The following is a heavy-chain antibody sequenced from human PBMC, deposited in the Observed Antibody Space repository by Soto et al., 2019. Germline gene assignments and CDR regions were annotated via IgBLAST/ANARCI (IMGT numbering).Heavy chain of an antibody. CDR3: VVAAQPYYFDY. Sequence: QVQLVQSGAEVKKPGASVKVSCTASGYPFTSYGISWVRQAPGQGLEWMGWISAYNGNTNYPQKLQGRVTMTTDTSTSTAYMELRSLRSDDTAVYYCVVAAQPYYFDYWGQGTLVTVSS. J-gene: IGHJ4*02. D-gene: IGHD2-15*01. CDR2: ISAYNGNT. CDR1: GYPFTSYG. V-gene: IGHV1-18*01.